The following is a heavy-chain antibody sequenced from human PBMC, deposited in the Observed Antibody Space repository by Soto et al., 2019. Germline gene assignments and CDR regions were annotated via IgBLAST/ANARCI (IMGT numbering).Heavy chain of an antibody. CDR3: ARASSSTSGAIAY. D-gene: IGHD2-2*01. CDR1: AFTFRNYW. V-gene: IGHV3-7*04. J-gene: IGHJ4*02. CDR2: VKQDGSEK. Sequence: EVQLVESGGGLVQPGGSLRLSCAASAFTFRNYWRSWVRQAPGKGLECVAKVKQDGSEKYYVDSVKGRFTISRDNAKNSVYLHMNSLTVEDTAMYYGARASSSTSGAIAYWGQGTVVTVSS.